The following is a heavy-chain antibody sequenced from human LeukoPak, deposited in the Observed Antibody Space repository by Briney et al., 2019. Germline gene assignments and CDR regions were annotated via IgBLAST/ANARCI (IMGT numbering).Heavy chain of an antibody. V-gene: IGHV3-13*01. J-gene: IGHJ4*02. CDR2: IGTAGDT. CDR1: GFTFSRYN. Sequence: GGSLRLSCAASGFTFSRYNMHWVRQATGKGLEWVSGIGTAGDTYYAGSVKGRFTISRENAKNSLYLQMNSLTAGDTAVYYCAGAGSETQWRAFDFWGQGALVTVFS. D-gene: IGHD6-19*01. CDR3: AGAGSETQWRAFDF.